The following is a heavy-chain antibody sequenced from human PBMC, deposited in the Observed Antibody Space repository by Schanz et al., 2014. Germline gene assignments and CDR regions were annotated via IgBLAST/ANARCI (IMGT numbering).Heavy chain of an antibody. CDR1: GFTFSNYA. V-gene: IGHV3-30*02. CDR3: AKESEIVVVVGTSMSGDFHH. D-gene: IGHD2-15*01. Sequence: QVFLAESGGGVVQPGRSLRLSCAASGFTFSNYAMGWVRQTPGKGLEWVAYIRFDASAKYYGDSVEGRFTISRDNAKNTLYLQMNNLRAEDTAVYFCAKESEIVVVVGTSMSGDFHHWGQGTLVTVSS. CDR2: IRFDASAK. J-gene: IGHJ1*01.